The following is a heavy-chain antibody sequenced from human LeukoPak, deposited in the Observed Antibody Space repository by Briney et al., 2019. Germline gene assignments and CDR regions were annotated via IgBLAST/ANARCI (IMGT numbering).Heavy chain of an antibody. J-gene: IGHJ4*02. Sequence: ASDTLSLTCTVSGASISGGAYYWRWIRQLPGKGLDWVAYIYHNGSPYYNPSLKSRLTMSVDTSANQFSLKMNSVTAADTAVYYCARESSGTLVYWGQGTLVTVSS. D-gene: IGHD3-22*01. V-gene: IGHV4-31*03. CDR1: GASISGGAYY. CDR2: IYHNGSP. CDR3: ARESSGTLVY.